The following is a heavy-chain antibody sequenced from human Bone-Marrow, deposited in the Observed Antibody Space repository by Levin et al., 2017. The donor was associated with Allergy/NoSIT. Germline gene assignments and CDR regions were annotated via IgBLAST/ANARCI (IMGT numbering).Heavy chain of an antibody. Sequence: PGGSLRLSCAASGFTFSTYDMHWVRQATGKRLEWVSAIGTTGGTFYPDSVKGRFTISRENAKNSLYLQMNSLRAEDTAVYYCAGVKWKDRAFDIWGQGATVTVSS. CDR1: GFTFSTYD. CDR2: IGTTGGT. J-gene: IGHJ3*02. V-gene: IGHV3-13*01. CDR3: AGVKWKDRAFDI. D-gene: IGHD1-1*01.